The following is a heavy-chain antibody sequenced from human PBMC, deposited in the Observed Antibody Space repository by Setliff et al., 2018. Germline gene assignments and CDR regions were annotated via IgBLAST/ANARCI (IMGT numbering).Heavy chain of an antibody. D-gene: IGHD3-10*01. J-gene: IGHJ5*02. CDR3: AREKGYYNSGSYKYWFDP. CDR1: GGTFSSYG. Sequence: SVKVSCKASGGTFSSYGISWVRQAPGQGLEWMGGTIPIFGYANYAQKFQGRVTMTRDTSTSTAYMDLSSLTSDDTAIYYCAREKGYYNSGSYKYWFDPWGQGTLVTVSS. CDR2: TIPIFGYA. V-gene: IGHV1-69*05.